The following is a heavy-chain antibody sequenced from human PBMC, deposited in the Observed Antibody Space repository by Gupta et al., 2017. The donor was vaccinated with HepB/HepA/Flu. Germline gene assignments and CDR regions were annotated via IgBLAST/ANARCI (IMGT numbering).Heavy chain of an antibody. V-gene: IGHV4-34*01. Sequence: QVQLQQWDAGLLKPSETLSLTCAVYGGSFSGYYWSWIRQPPGKGLEWIGEINHSGSTNYNPSLKSRVTISVDTSKNQFSLKLSSVTAADTALYYCAREKCSSTSCYRGYYYYYMDVWGKGTTVTVSS. CDR1: GGSFSGYY. CDR2: INHSGST. J-gene: IGHJ6*03. CDR3: AREKCSSTSCYRGYYYYYMDV. D-gene: IGHD2-2*01.